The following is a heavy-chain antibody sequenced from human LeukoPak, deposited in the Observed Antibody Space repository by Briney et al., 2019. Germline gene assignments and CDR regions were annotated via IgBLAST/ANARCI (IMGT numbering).Heavy chain of an antibody. D-gene: IGHD5-18*01. CDR2: ISVYNRNT. Sequence: ASVKVSCKASGYTFTNYRLSWLRQAPGQGLEWMGWISVYNRNTNYAQRFQGRVTVATDTSTSTAYMELRSLRSDDTAVYYCARDREWIRGRHYFDYWGQGTLVTVSS. V-gene: IGHV1-18*01. CDR1: GYTFTNYR. CDR3: ARDREWIRGRHYFDY. J-gene: IGHJ4*02.